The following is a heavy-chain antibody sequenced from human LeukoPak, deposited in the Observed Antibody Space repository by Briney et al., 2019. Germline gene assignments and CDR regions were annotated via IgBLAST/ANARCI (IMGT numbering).Heavy chain of an antibody. CDR2: IWYDGGYK. Sequence: PGGSLRLSCAASGFTFSNYGMHGVRQAPGKGLEWVAGIWYDGGYKYYADSVKGRFTISRDNSKKTLFLQMDSLRAEDTAIYYCARNYYDSSGYQESTFNYWGQGTLVTVSS. D-gene: IGHD3-22*01. V-gene: IGHV3-33*01. CDR1: GFTFSNYG. CDR3: ARNYYDSSGYQESTFNY. J-gene: IGHJ4*02.